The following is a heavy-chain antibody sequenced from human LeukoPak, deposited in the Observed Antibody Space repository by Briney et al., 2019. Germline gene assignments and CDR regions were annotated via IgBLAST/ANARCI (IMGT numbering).Heavy chain of an antibody. CDR2: ISAYNGNT. CDR3: AAVAFGTNYFDF. CDR1: GYSFTSYG. Sequence: EASVKVSCKASGYSFTSYGISWVRQAPGQGLEWMGWISAYNGNTNYAEKFQGRVTMTTDTSTSTAYLELRSLRSDDTAVYYCAAVAFGTNYFDFWGQGTLVTVSS. J-gene: IGHJ4*02. V-gene: IGHV1-18*01. D-gene: IGHD2-8*01.